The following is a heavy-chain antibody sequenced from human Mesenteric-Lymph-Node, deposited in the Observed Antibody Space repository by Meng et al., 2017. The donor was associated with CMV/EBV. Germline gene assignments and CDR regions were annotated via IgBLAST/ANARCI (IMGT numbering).Heavy chain of an antibody. CDR2: IWYDGSNK. CDR3: ARGYNYGLIDY. J-gene: IGHJ4*02. CDR1: GVTFSTYG. Sequence: SWAASGVTFSTYGMHWVRQAPGKGLEWVAIIWYDGSNKYYADSVKSRFTISRDNSKNTLYLQMNSLRAEDTAVYHCARGYNYGLIDYWGQGTLVTVSS. D-gene: IGHD5-24*01. V-gene: IGHV3-33*01.